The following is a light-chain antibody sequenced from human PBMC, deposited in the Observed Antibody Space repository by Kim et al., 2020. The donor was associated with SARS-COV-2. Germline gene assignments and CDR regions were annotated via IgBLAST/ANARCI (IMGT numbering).Light chain of an antibody. CDR3: QQRSNWPPALT. CDR1: QSVSTY. J-gene: IGKJ4*01. CDR2: DAS. V-gene: IGKV3-11*01. Sequence: PAERATLPCRASQSVSTYLAWYQQKPGQAPRLLIYDASNRATGIPDRFSGSGSGTDFTLTISSLESEDFAVYYCQQRSNWPPALTFGGGTKVDIK.